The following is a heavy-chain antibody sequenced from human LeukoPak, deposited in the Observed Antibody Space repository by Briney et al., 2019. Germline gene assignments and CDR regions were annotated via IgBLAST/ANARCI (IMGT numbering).Heavy chain of an antibody. D-gene: IGHD3-22*01. Sequence: ASVKVSCKASGYTFTGYYMHWVRQAPGQGLEWMGWINPNSGGTNYAQKFQGRVTMTRDTSISTAYMELSRLRSDDTAVYYCARGFTYYYDSSGYYYYMDVWGKGTTVTISS. J-gene: IGHJ6*03. V-gene: IGHV1-2*02. CDR1: GYTFTGYY. CDR2: INPNSGGT. CDR3: ARGFTYYYDSSGYYYYMDV.